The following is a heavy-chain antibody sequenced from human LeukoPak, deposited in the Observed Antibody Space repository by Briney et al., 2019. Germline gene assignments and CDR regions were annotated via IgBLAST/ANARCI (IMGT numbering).Heavy chain of an antibody. D-gene: IGHD2-21*02. CDR2: INPSGGST. CDR3: ARDSSAYCGGDCFGGNY. Sequence: ASVKVSCKASGYTFTGYYMHWVRQAPGQGLEWMGIINPSGGSTSYAQKFQGRVTMTRDTSTSTVYMELSSLRSEDTAVYYCARDSSAYCGGDCFGGNYWGQGTLVTVSS. V-gene: IGHV1-46*01. CDR1: GYTFTGYY. J-gene: IGHJ4*02.